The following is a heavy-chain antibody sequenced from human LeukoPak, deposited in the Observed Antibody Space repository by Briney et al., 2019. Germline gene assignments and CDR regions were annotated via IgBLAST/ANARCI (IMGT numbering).Heavy chain of an antibody. D-gene: IGHD6-19*01. Sequence: ASVKVSRKASGYAFTSYDINWVRQATGQGLEWMGWMNPNSGNTGYAQKFQGRVTMTRNTSISTAYMELSSLRSEDTAVYYCARGGSSGWYFLYYYYYGMDVWGQGTTVTVSS. CDR3: ARGGSSGWYFLYYYYYGMDV. CDR2: MNPNSGNT. CDR1: GYAFTSYD. V-gene: IGHV1-8*01. J-gene: IGHJ6*02.